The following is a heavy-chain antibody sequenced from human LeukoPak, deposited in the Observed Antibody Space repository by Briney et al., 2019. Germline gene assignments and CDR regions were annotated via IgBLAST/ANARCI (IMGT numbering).Heavy chain of an antibody. CDR1: GGSISSSSYY. Sequence: SETLSLTCTVSGGSISSSSYYWSWIRQPPGKGLEWIGEINHSGSTNYNPSLKSRVTISVDTSKNQFSLKLSSVTAADTAVYYCARGARRYCSGGSCYSSLAGFDPWGQGTLVTVSS. D-gene: IGHD2-15*01. CDR3: ARGARRYCSGGSCYSSLAGFDP. CDR2: INHSGST. J-gene: IGHJ5*02. V-gene: IGHV4-39*07.